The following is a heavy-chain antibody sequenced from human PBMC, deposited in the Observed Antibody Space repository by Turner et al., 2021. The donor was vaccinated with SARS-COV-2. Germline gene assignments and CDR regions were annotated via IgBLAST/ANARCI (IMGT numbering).Heavy chain of an antibody. J-gene: IGHJ4*02. CDR1: GYTFTNYD. D-gene: IGHD2-21*02. CDR2: MNPNSGNT. V-gene: IGHV1-8*01. Sequence: QVQLVQSGAEVKKPGASVKVSCKASGYTFTNYDINWVRQATGQGLEWMGWMNPNSGNTGYAQKFPGRVTMTRDTSISTAYMELSSLRSEDTAVYYCATGYAYCGGDCSIDYWGQGTLVTVSS. CDR3: ATGYAYCGGDCSIDY.